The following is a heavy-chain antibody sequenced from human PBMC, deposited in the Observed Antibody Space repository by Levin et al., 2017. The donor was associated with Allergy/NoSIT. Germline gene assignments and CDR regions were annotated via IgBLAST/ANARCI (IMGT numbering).Heavy chain of an antibody. Sequence: PSETLSLTCTVSGGSISTYFWSWIRQPPGKGLGWIGHLSSSGSSNYNPSLKSRVTISVDTSKNQLSLKLTSVTAADRAVYYCARDRVITSSNTYYYYGVDGWGQGTTVTVSS. CDR3: ARDRVITSSNTYYYYGVDG. CDR1: GGSISTYF. CDR2: LSSSGSS. J-gene: IGHJ6*02. D-gene: IGHD4-11*01. V-gene: IGHV4-59*01.